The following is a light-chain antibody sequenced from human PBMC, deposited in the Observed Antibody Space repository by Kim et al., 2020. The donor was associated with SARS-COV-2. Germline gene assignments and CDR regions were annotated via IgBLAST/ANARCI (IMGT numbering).Light chain of an antibody. V-gene: IGKV1-27*01. CDR2: DAS. CDR3: QKYNSAPWT. J-gene: IGKJ1*01. CDR1: QGISNS. Sequence: GSVGNRVTNTCRASQGISNSLAWYQQKPGKGPKVLIYDASTLQSGVPSRFSGSGSGTDFTLTISSLQPEDVATYYCQKYNSAPWTLGQGTKVDIK.